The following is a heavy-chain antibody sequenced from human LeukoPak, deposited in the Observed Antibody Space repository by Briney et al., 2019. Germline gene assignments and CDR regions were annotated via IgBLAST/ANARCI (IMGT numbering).Heavy chain of an antibody. V-gene: IGHV3-74*01. CDR1: GFTFSSYW. Sequence: ESGGSLRLSCTASGFTFSSYWMHWIRHAPGKGLVWVSHIKSDGSGINYADSVNGRFTISRDNAKNTLYLQMNSLRAKDTALYYCTSGSYYNDYWGQGTLVTVSS. CDR3: TSGSYYNDY. J-gene: IGHJ4*02. CDR2: IKSDGSGI. D-gene: IGHD3-10*01.